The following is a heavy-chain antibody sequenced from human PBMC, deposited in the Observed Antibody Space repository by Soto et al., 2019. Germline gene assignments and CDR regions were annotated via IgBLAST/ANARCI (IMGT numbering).Heavy chain of an antibody. J-gene: IGHJ6*02. V-gene: IGHV3-74*01. Sequence: PGGSLRLSCAASGFTFSSYWMHWVRQAPGKGLVWVSRINSDGSSTSYADSVKGRFTISRDNAKNTLYLQMNSLRAEDTAVCYCAREQYGDYEDGMDVWGQGTTVTVSS. CDR3: AREQYGDYEDGMDV. D-gene: IGHD4-17*01. CDR2: INSDGSST. CDR1: GFTFSSYW.